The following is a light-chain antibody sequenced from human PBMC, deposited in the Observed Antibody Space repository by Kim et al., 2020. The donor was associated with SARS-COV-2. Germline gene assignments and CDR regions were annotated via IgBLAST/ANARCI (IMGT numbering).Light chain of an antibody. J-gene: IGLJ2*01. CDR1: SSNIGNNY. CDR3: GTWDSSLSAGV. CDR2: DND. Sequence: QSVLTQPPSVSAAPGQKVTISCSGSSSNIGNNYVSWYQQLPGTAPKLLIYDNDKRPSGIPDRFSGSKSGTSATPGITGLQPGDEADYYCGTWDSSLSAGVFGGGTQLTVL. V-gene: IGLV1-51*01.